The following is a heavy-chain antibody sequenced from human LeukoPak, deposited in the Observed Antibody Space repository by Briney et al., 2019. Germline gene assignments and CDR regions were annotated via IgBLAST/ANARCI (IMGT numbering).Heavy chain of an antibody. J-gene: IGHJ4*02. CDR2: ISSSGSTI. Sequence: PGGSLRLSCAASGFTFSDYYISWIRQAPGKGLEWVSYISSSGSTIYYADSVKGRFTISRDNAKSSLYLQMNSLRAEDTAVYYCARGEREYDYVWGSFDYWGQGTLVTVSS. CDR1: GFTFSDYY. D-gene: IGHD3-16*01. V-gene: IGHV3-11*01. CDR3: ARGEREYDYVWGSFDY.